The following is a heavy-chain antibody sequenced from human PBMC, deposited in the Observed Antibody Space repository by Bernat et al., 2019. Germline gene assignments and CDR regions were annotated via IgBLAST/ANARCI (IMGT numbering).Heavy chain of an antibody. Sequence: QVQLVQSGAEVKKPGSSVKVSCKASGGTFSSYAISGVRQAPGQGLEWMGGIIPIFGTANYAQKFQGRVTITADKSTSTAYMALSSLRSEDTAVYYCAIDGAGYCSGGSCYGLYWGQGTLVTVSS. CDR1: GGTFSSYA. D-gene: IGHD2-15*01. V-gene: IGHV1-69*06. CDR3: AIDGAGYCSGGSCYGLY. CDR2: IIPIFGTA. J-gene: IGHJ4*02.